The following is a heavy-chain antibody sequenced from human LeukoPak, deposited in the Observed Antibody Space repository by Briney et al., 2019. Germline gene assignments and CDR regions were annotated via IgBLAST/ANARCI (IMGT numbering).Heavy chain of an antibody. CDR2: IYPGDSDT. J-gene: IGHJ6*03. CDR1: GYSFTSYW. CDR3: ARRASPPGDYYYYYMDV. Sequence: GASLKISCKGSGYSFTSYWIGWVRQLPGKGLEWMGIIYPGDSDTRYSPSFQGHVTISADKSISTAYLQWSSLKASDTAMYYCARRASPPGDYYYYYMDVWGKGTTVTVSS. V-gene: IGHV5-51*01. D-gene: IGHD3-10*01.